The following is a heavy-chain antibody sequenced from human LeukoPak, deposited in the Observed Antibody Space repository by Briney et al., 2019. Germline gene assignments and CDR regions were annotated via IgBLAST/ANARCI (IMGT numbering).Heavy chain of an antibody. D-gene: IGHD2-15*01. CDR3: AVHRPGYCSGGSCYPGYFDY. Sequence: SETLSLTCTVSGGSISSSSYYWGWIRQPPGKGLEWIGSIYYSGSTYYNPPLKSRVTISVDTSKNQFSLKLSSVTAADTAVYYCAVHRPGYCSGGSCYPGYFDYWGQGTLVTVSS. J-gene: IGHJ4*02. V-gene: IGHV4-39*01. CDR1: GGSISSSSYY. CDR2: IYYSGST.